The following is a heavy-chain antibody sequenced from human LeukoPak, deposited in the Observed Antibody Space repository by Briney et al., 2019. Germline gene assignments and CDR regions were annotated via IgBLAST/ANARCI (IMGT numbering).Heavy chain of an antibody. J-gene: IGHJ4*02. Sequence: GGSLRLSCAASGFTFKFYSMNWVRQAPGKGLEWVSSISSSSSYIYYADSVKGRFTISRDNAKNSLYLQMNSLRAEDTAVYYCARGSSGYYDILTGSDYWGQGTLVTVSS. D-gene: IGHD3-9*01. CDR3: ARGSSGYYDILTGSDY. CDR1: GFTFKFYS. CDR2: ISSSSSYI. V-gene: IGHV3-21*01.